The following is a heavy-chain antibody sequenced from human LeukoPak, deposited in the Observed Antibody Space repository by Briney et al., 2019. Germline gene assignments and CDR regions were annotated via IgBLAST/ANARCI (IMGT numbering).Heavy chain of an antibody. J-gene: IGHJ4*02. CDR2: INWNGGST. D-gene: IGHD3-22*01. V-gene: IGHV3-20*04. Sequence: GGSLRLSCAASGFTFDDYGMSWVRQAPGKGLEWVSGINWNGGSTGYADSVKGRFTISRDNAKNSLYLQMDSLRAEDTAVYYCARAGGYYYDSSGYYAYWGQGTLVTVSS. CDR1: GFTFDDYG. CDR3: ARAGGYYYDSSGYYAY.